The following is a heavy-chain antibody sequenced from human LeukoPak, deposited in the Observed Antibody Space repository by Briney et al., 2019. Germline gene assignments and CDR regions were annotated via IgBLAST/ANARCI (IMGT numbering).Heavy chain of an antibody. CDR2: INPNSGGT. Sequence: ASVKVSCKSSGYTFISYAMHWVRQAPGQGLEWMGWINPNSGGTNYAQKFQGRVTMTRDTSISTAYMELSRLRSDDTAVYYCARPRGLIWFGELLELDVWGKGTTVTISS. D-gene: IGHD3-10*01. CDR1: GYTFISYA. V-gene: IGHV1-2*02. CDR3: ARPRGLIWFGELLELDV. J-gene: IGHJ6*04.